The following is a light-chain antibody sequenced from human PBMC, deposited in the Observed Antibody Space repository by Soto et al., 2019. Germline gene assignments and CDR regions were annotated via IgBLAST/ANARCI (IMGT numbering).Light chain of an antibody. V-gene: IGKV1-33*01. CDR1: QSISSY. CDR3: QQYDILPIT. Sequence: DIQMTQSPSSLSASVGDRVTITCRASQSISSYLNWYQQKPGKAPKSLIYAASSLQSGVPSRFSGSGSGTHFTFTISSLQTEDIVTYYCQQYDILPITFGRGTRLEIK. CDR2: AAS. J-gene: IGKJ5*01.